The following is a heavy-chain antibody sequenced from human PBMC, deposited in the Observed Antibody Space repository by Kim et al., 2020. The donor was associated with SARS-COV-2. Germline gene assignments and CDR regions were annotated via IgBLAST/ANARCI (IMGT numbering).Heavy chain of an antibody. CDR3: ARDLAAPTYYYDSSGYPFDY. Sequence: ASVKVSCKASGYTVTSYAMHWVRQAPGQRLEWMGWINAGNGNTKYSQKFQGRVTITRDTSASTAYMELSSLRSEDTAVYYCARDLAAPTYYYDSSGYPFDYWGQGTLVTVSS. J-gene: IGHJ4*02. CDR1: GYTVTSYA. D-gene: IGHD3-22*01. CDR2: INAGNGNT. V-gene: IGHV1-3*01.